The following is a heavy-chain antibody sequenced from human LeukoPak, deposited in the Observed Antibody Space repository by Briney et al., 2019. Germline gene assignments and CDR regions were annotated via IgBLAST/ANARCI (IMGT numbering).Heavy chain of an antibody. CDR1: GFTFSTYW. V-gene: IGHV3-74*01. CDR3: ARPPSRYSGYAAADY. Sequence: PGGSLRLSCAASGFTFSTYWTHWVRQAPGKGLVWVSRINSDGSSTSYADSVKGRFTISRDNAKNTLYLQMNSLRAEDTAVYYCARPPSRYSGYAAADYWGQGTLVTVSS. J-gene: IGHJ4*02. CDR2: INSDGSST. D-gene: IGHD5-12*01.